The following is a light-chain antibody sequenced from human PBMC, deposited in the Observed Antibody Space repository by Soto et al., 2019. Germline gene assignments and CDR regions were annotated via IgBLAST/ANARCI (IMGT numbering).Light chain of an antibody. CDR1: QNISVW. CDR3: QQHDSSSPT. V-gene: IGKV1-5*01. Sequence: DIQMTQSPSTLSASVGDGVTITCRASQNISVWLAWYQQRPGKAPKFLIYDASSLETGVPSRFIGSGSGTEFTLTIRSLQPDDFATYYCQQHDSSSPTFGQGTKLEIK. CDR2: DAS. J-gene: IGKJ2*01.